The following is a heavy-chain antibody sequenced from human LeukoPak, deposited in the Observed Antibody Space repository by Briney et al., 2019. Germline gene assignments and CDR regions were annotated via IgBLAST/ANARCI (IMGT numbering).Heavy chain of an antibody. J-gene: IGHJ5*02. V-gene: IGHV3-7*01. D-gene: IGHD2-15*01. CDR3: ARDSLQATATSNWFDP. Sequence: PGGSLRLSCAVSGFTFSSYWMTWVRQVPGKGQEWVPNIKQDGSEKYYVDSVKGRFTISRDNAKNSLYLQMNSLRAEDTAVYYCARDSLQATATSNWFDPWGQGTLVTASS. CDR1: GFTFSSYW. CDR2: IKQDGSEK.